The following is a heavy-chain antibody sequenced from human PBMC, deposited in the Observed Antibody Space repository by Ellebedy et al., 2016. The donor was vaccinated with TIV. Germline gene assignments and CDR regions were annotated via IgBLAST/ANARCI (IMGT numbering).Heavy chain of an antibody. CDR3: ARQTVATSVNDAFDI. V-gene: IGHV3-7*01. CDR2: IKQDGSEK. D-gene: IGHD4-17*01. J-gene: IGHJ3*02. Sequence: GESLKISCAASGFTFSGYWMSWVRQAPGKGLEWVANIKQDGSEKYYVDSVKGRFTISRDNAKNSLYLQMNSLRAEDTADYYCARQTVATSVNDAFDIWGLGTVVTVSS. CDR1: GFTFSGYW.